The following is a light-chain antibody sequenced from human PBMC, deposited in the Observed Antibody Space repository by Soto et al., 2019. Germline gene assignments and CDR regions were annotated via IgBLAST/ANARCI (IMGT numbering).Light chain of an antibody. J-gene: IGKJ1*01. Sequence: EIVLTQSPGTLSLSPGERGTLACRASQSFINSYLAWYQQKPGQAPRLLIYSASKRATGIPDRFSGSGSGTDFTRTISRLEPEESAVYYCQQFFRMPWTFGQGTKVEIK. CDR1: QSFINSY. CDR2: SAS. CDR3: QQFFRMPWT. V-gene: IGKV3-20*01.